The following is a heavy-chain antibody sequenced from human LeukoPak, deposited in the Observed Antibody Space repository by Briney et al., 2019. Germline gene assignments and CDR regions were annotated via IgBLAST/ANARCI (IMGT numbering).Heavy chain of an antibody. CDR2: IYYSGST. CDR1: GGSIGPYY. Sequence: KPSETLSLTCSVSGGSIGPYYWSWIRQPPGKRLEWIGDIYYSGSTNYNPSLKSRVTISVDTSNNQFSLKLNSVTAADTAVYYCARAGNEYYDSVWGNRPFFDYWGQGTLVTVSS. CDR3: ARAGNEYYDSVWGNRPFFDY. D-gene: IGHD3-16*01. J-gene: IGHJ4*02. V-gene: IGHV4-59*01.